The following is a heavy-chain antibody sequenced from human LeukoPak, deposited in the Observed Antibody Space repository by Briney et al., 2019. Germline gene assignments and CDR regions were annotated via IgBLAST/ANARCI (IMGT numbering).Heavy chain of an antibody. D-gene: IGHD6-13*01. V-gene: IGHV4-59*01. CDR1: GGSISSYY. Sequence: PSETLSLTCTVSGGSISSYYWSWIRQPPGKGLEWIGYIYYSGSTNYNPSLKSRVTISVDTSKNQFSLKLNSMTAADTAVYYCARDQQLVRFDYWGLGTLVTVPS. CDR2: IYYSGST. J-gene: IGHJ4*02. CDR3: ARDQQLVRFDY.